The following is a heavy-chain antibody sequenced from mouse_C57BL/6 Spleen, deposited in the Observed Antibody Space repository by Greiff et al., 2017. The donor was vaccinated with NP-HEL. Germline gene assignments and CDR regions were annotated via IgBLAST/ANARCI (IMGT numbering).Heavy chain of an antibody. Sequence: VQLQQSGTELVKPGASVKLSCKASGYTFTSYWMHWVKQRPGHGLEWIGNINPSNGGTHYNEKFKSKATLTVDKASSTAYMQLSSLTSEDSAVYYGARSGGSSPYWYFDVWGTGTTVTVSS. CDR3: ARSGGSSPYWYFDV. V-gene: IGHV1-53*01. D-gene: IGHD1-1*01. CDR1: GYTFTSYW. CDR2: INPSNGGT. J-gene: IGHJ1*03.